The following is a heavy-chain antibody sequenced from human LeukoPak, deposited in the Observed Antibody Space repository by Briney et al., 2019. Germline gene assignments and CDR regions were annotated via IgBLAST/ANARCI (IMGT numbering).Heavy chain of an antibody. CDR1: GFTFSSYG. CDR2: ISYDGSNK. J-gene: IGHJ3*02. Sequence: GGSLRLSCAASGFTFSSYGMHWVRQAPGKGLEWVAVISYDGSNKYYADSVKGRFTISRDNSKNTLYLQMNSLRAEDTAVYYCARAYGDHESYAFDIWGQGTMVTVSS. D-gene: IGHD4-17*01. CDR3: ARAYGDHESYAFDI. V-gene: IGHV3-30*03.